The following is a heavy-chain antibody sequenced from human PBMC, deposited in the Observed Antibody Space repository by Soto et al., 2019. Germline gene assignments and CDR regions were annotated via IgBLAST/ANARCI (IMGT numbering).Heavy chain of an antibody. CDR1: GYTFTGYY. CDR2: INPNSGGT. D-gene: IGHD1-26*01. CDR3: ARGPEGTTTSHYYSGMDV. V-gene: IGHV1-2*04. J-gene: IGHJ6*02. Sequence: GASVKVSCKASGYTFTGYYMHWVRQAPGQGLEWMGWINPNSGGTNYAQKFQGWVTLTRDTSISTAYMELSRLTSDDTAVYYCARGPEGTTTSHYYSGMDVWGQGTTVTVSS.